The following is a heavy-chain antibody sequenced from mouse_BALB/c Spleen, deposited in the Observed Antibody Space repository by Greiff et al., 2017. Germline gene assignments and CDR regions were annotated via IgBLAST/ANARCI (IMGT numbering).Heavy chain of an antibody. CDR3: ARDYRYFAY. J-gene: IGHJ3*01. CDR2: IYPGSGNT. D-gene: IGHD2-14*01. Sequence: VQLQQSGAELARPGASVKLSCKASGYTFTDYYINWVKQRPGQGLEWIGEIYPGSGNTYYNEKFKGKATLTADKSSSTAYMQLSSLTSEDSAVYFGARDYRYFAYWGQGTLVTVSA. CDR1: GYTFTDYY. V-gene: IGHV1-77*01.